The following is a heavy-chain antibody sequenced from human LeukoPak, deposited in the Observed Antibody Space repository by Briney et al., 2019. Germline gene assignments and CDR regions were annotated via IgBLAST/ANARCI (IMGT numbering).Heavy chain of an antibody. D-gene: IGHD3-16*01. J-gene: IGHJ4*02. CDR3: ARVAWGN. CDR2: SRNKANSYTA. V-gene: IGHV3-72*01. CDR1: GFTFSDFH. Sequence: PGGSLRLSCAASGFTFSDFHMDWVRQAPGKGLEWVERSRNKANSYTAEYAASVKGRFTISRDESKNSVYLQMNSLKTEDTAVYYCARVAWGNWGQGTLVTVSS.